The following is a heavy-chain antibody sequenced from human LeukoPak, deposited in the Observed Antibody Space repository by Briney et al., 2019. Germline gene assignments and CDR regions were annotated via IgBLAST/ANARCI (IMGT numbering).Heavy chain of an antibody. CDR2: IIGSGAST. J-gene: IGHJ4*02. V-gene: IGHV3-23*01. D-gene: IGHD1-26*01. CDR3: AKGEFGGYSRVFFDH. CDR1: GFTFDSYA. Sequence: GGSLRLSCTASGFTFDSYAMTWVRQAPGKGLEWVSSIIGSGASTYYADSVKGRFTISRDNSKNTLYLQMNSLRAEDTAVYYCAKGEFGGYSRVFFDHWGQGTLVTVSS.